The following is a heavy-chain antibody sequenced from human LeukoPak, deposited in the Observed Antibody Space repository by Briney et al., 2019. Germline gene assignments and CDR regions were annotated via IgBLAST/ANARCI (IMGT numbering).Heavy chain of an antibody. J-gene: IGHJ4*02. CDR2: ISSKSGYI. Sequence: GGSLRLSCVASGFTFDTYTMNWVRQAPGKGLKWASSISSKSGYIHYADSVKGRFIISRDNAKNSLSLQMNSLRAEDTAVYYCARVRTAYYPDYWGQGTLVTVSS. V-gene: IGHV3-21*01. CDR3: ARVRTAYYPDY. CDR1: GFTFDTYT. D-gene: IGHD3/OR15-3a*01.